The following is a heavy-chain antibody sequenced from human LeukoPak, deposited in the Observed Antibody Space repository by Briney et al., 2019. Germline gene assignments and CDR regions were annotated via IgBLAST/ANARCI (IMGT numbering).Heavy chain of an antibody. CDR3: ARPIVGATIKAFDI. CDR2: ISGRGDTI. CDR1: GFTFSTYA. D-gene: IGHD1-26*01. Sequence: GGSLRLSCAASGFTFSTYAMSWVRQAPGKGLEWVSIISGRGDTIYYADSVKGRFTISRDNSKNTVFLQMNSLRADDTAVYSCARPIVGATIKAFDIWGQGTMVTVSS. J-gene: IGHJ3*02. V-gene: IGHV3-23*01.